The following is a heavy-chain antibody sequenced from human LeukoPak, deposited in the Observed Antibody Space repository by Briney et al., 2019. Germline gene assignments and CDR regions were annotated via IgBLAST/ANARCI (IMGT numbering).Heavy chain of an antibody. J-gene: IGHJ6*02. CDR1: GVTFDDYA. Sequence: PGGSLRLSCAASGVTFDDYAMHWVRQAPGKGLEWVSGSSWNSGSIGYADSVKGRFTISRDNAKNSLYLQMNSLRDEDTAVYYCARDLGAYFWSGYYGYYYYGMDVWGQGTTVTVSS. CDR3: ARDLGAYFWSGYYGYYYYGMDV. V-gene: IGHV3-9*01. CDR2: SSWNSGSI. D-gene: IGHD3-3*01.